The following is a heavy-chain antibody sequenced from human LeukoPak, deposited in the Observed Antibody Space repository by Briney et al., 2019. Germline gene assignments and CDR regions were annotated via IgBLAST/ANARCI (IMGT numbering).Heavy chain of an antibody. CDR3: ARSSSGYYLTEYFDY. V-gene: IGHV3-7*01. CDR1: GFTFSSYW. D-gene: IGHD3-22*01. J-gene: IGHJ4*02. CDR2: IKQDGSEK. Sequence: GGSLRLSCAASGFTFSSYWMSWVRQAPGEGLEWAANIKQDGSEKYYVDSVKGRFTISRDNAKNSLYLQMNSLRAEDTAVYYCARSSSGYYLTEYFDYWGQGTLVTVSS.